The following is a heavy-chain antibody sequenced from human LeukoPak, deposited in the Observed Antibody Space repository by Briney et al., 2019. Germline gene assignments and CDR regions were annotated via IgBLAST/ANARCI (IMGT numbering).Heavy chain of an antibody. J-gene: IGHJ4*02. CDR2: IKPDGSEK. CDR3: AAANYFDY. Sequence: GGSLRLSCAASEFTFGNSWMSWVRQAPGKGLEWVATIKPDGSEKYYVDSVKGRFTISRDNAKNSLYLQMSSLRAEDTAVYYCAAANYFDYWGQGTLVTVSS. CDR1: EFTFGNSW. V-gene: IGHV3-7*01.